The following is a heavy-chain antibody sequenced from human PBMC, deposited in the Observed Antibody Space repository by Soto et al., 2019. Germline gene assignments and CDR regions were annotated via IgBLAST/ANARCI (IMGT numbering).Heavy chain of an antibody. CDR1: GYTFTGYY. CDR2: INPNSGGT. J-gene: IGHJ4*02. CDR3: ARDPPRGGSYDSSAPSTGIDV. Sequence: ASVKVSCKASGYTFTGYYMHWVRQAPGQGLEWMGWINPNSGGTNYAQKFQGLVTMTRDTSISTAYMELSRLRSDDTAVYYCARDPPRGGSYDSSAPSTGIDVWGQGTLVTVSS. D-gene: IGHD3-22*01. V-gene: IGHV1-2*04.